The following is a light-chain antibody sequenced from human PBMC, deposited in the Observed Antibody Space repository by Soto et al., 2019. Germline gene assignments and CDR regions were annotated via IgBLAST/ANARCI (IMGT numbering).Light chain of an antibody. CDR1: QSVGGN. J-gene: IGKJ1*01. Sequence: EIVMTQSPATLSVSPGERATLSCRASQSVGGNLAWYQQKPGQPPRLLIYAASSRPTGIPASVSGSGSGTEFTLSISSLQSEDFAVYYCQQYNNWPPWTFGQGTKVEIK. CDR3: QQYNNWPPWT. CDR2: AAS. V-gene: IGKV3-15*01.